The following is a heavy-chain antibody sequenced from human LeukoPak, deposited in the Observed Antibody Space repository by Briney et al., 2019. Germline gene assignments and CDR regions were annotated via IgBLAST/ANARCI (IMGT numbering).Heavy chain of an antibody. Sequence: KPSETLSLTCTVSGGSISSSSYYWGWIRQPPGKGLEWIGSIYCSGSTYYNPSLKSRVTISVDTSKNQFSLKLSSVTAADTAVYYCARHGPIGAAAGTGWFDPWGQGTLVTVSS. V-gene: IGHV4-39*01. D-gene: IGHD6-13*01. CDR2: IYCSGST. J-gene: IGHJ5*02. CDR3: ARHGPIGAAAGTGWFDP. CDR1: GGSISSSSYY.